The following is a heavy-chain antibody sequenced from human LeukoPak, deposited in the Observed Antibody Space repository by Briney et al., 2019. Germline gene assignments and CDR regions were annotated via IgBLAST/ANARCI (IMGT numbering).Heavy chain of an antibody. CDR3: ARVLAYYDSSGKLLNWFDP. D-gene: IGHD3-22*01. CDR1: GYTFTGYY. CDR2: INPNSGGT. Sequence: ASVKVSCKASGYTFTGYYMHWVRQAPGQGLEWMGWINPNSGGTNYAQKFQGRVTMTRDTSISTAYMELSRLRSDDTAVYYCARVLAYYDSSGKLLNWFDPWGQGTLVTVSS. V-gene: IGHV1-2*02. J-gene: IGHJ5*02.